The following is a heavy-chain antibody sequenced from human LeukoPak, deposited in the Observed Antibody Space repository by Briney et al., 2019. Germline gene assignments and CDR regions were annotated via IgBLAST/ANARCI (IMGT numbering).Heavy chain of an antibody. J-gene: IGHJ4*02. CDR3: ARGSGWHNFDY. D-gene: IGHD6-19*01. CDR2: INTDGSST. CDR1: GFTFSSYW. Sequence: GRSLRLSCAASGFTFSSYWMHWVRQAPGKGLLWVSRINTDGSSTYYADSVKGRFTISRDNAKNTLYLQMNSLRAEDTAVYYCARGSGWHNFDYWGQGTLVTVSS. V-gene: IGHV3-74*01.